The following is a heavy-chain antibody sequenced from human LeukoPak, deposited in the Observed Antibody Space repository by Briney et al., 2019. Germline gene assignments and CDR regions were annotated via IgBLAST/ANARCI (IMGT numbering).Heavy chain of an antibody. Sequence: GGSLRLSCAASGFTFSDYYMSWIRQAPGKGLEWVSYISSGSTYTNYADSVKGRFTIPRDNAKNSLYLQMNSLRAEDTAVYYCARVSSSSTNWFDPWGQGTLVTVSS. CDR2: ISSGSTYT. V-gene: IGHV3-11*06. CDR1: GFTFSDYY. D-gene: IGHD6-19*01. J-gene: IGHJ5*02. CDR3: ARVSSSSTNWFDP.